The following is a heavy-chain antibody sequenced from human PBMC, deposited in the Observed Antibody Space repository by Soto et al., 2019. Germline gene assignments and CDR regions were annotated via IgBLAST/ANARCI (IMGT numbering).Heavy chain of an antibody. CDR1: GGSITNYY. CDR3: ARGSFHPPAGNLGGLFDP. D-gene: IGHD3-16*01. Sequence: SETLSLICAVSGGSITNYYWNWIRQPAGEGLEWIGRIFVSGITTYNPSLQSRVTMSIDMSKSQFSLKLTPVTAADTAIYFCARGSFHPPAGNLGGLFDPWGQGILVTVSS. CDR2: IFVSGIT. V-gene: IGHV4-4*07. J-gene: IGHJ5*02.